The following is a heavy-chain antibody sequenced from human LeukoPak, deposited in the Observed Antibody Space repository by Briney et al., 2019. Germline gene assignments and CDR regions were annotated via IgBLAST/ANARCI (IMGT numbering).Heavy chain of an antibody. CDR1: GLTLSGYW. V-gene: IGHV3-74*01. J-gene: IGHJ4*02. Sequence: GGSLRLSCSASGLTLSGYWMHWARQIPGKGLVWVSRIDSDGSGTSYADSVKGRFTISRDDVKNMLYLQMNSLRVEDTGLYYCSTVEHFWGQGTLATVSS. D-gene: IGHD1/OR15-1a*01. CDR3: STVEHF. CDR2: IDSDGSGT.